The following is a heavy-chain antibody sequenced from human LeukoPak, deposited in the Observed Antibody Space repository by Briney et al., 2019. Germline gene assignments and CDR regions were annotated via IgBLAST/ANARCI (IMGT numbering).Heavy chain of an antibody. Sequence: GGSLRLSCAASGFMFSDYWMNWVRQAPGKGLEWVASINQGGSGKHYVDSVRGRFTISRDNAKNSLYLQMSSLRVVDTAVYYCARDGVAAGPYFDSWGQGTLVTVSS. V-gene: IGHV3-7*03. J-gene: IGHJ4*02. CDR3: ARDGVAAGPYFDS. CDR1: GFMFSDYW. CDR2: INQGGSGK. D-gene: IGHD2-15*01.